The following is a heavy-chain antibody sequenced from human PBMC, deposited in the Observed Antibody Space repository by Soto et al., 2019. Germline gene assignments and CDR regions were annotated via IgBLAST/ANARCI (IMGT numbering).Heavy chain of an antibody. CDR3: ARDVAMPSGLGLGY. J-gene: IGHJ4*02. CDR1: GFVFTNYG. CDR2: ISNDGSKK. D-gene: IGHD6-19*01. Sequence: QVQVVESGGGVVQPGRSLRLSCAASGFVFTNYGMHWVRQAPGKGLEWVAFISNDGSKKYYADSVKGRFTISGDNSENTVYLQMTSLRPDDTAVFYCARDVAMPSGLGLGYWGQGTLVTVSS. V-gene: IGHV3-30*03.